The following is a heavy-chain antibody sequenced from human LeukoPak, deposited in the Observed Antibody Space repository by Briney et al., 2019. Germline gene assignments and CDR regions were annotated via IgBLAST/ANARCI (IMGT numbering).Heavy chain of an antibody. D-gene: IGHD3-3*01. CDR3: AREYYDFWSGYSFGYYYYGMDV. J-gene: IGHJ6*02. CDR2: ISWGSDSV. Sequence: GGSLRLSCAASGFTFDDYAMHWVRQAPGKGLEWVSGISWGSDSVDYADSVKGRFTISRDNAKNSLYLQMNSLRAEDTAVYYCAREYYDFWSGYSFGYYYYGMDVWGQGTTVTVSS. CDR1: GFTFDDYA. V-gene: IGHV3-9*01.